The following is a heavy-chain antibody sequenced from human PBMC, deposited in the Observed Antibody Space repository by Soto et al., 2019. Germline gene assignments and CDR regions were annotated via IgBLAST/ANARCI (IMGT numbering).Heavy chain of an antibody. V-gene: IGHV3-23*01. J-gene: IGHJ2*01. D-gene: IGHD2-15*01. CDR2: ISGSGGST. CDR3: QAEDGIRDTVPVSAFLLNRSSDL. Sequence: GKGLEWVSTISGSGGSTYYADSVKGRFTISRDNSKNTLYMQLNSLRAEDTAVFFFQAEDGIRDTVPVSAFLLNRSSDL.